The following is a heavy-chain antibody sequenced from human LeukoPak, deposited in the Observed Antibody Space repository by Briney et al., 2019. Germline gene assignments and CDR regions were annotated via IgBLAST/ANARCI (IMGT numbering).Heavy chain of an antibody. CDR3: ARVKSYRSGGLDAFDI. CDR1: GFTFSSYD. J-gene: IGHJ3*02. V-gene: IGHV3-13*01. Sequence: GGSLRLSCAASGFTFSSYDMHWVRQATGKGLEWVSAIGTAGDTYYPGPVKGRFTISRENAKNSLYLQMNSLRAGDTAVYYCARVKSYRSGGLDAFDIWGQGTMVTVSS. D-gene: IGHD6-19*01. CDR2: IGTAGDT.